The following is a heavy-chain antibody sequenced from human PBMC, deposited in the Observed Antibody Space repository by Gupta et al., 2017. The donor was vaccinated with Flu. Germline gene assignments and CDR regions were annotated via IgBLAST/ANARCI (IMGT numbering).Heavy chain of an antibody. Sequence: STYGMHWVRQAPGKGLEWVAVISYDGSNKNYEDSVKGRFTISRDNSKNTLYLQMNSLRTEDTAIYYCAKVMYCSSVSCFSGWDYYYYGMDVWGQGTTVTVSS. CDR3: AKVMYCSSVSCFSGWDYYYYGMDV. V-gene: IGHV3-30*18. D-gene: IGHD2-2*01. CDR1: STYG. CDR2: ISYDGSNK. J-gene: IGHJ6*02.